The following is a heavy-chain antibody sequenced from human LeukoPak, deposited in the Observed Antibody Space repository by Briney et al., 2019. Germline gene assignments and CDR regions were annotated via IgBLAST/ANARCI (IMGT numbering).Heavy chain of an antibody. D-gene: IGHD6-13*01. CDR1: GGSISSSSYY. Sequence: SETLSLTCTVSGGSISSSSYYWGWIRQPPGKGLEWIGSIYYSGSTYYNPSLKSRVTISVDTSKNQFSLKLSSVTAADTAVYYCARGAPVSSSWVTFRFYYFDYWGQGTLVTVSS. V-gene: IGHV4-39*07. CDR2: IYYSGST. J-gene: IGHJ4*02. CDR3: ARGAPVSSSWVTFRFYYFDY.